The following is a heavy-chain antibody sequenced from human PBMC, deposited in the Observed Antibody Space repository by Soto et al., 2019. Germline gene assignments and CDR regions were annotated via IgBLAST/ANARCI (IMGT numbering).Heavy chain of an antibody. CDR3: ALRSMAVVPEY. V-gene: IGHV1-69*06. D-gene: IGHD3-22*01. CDR2: IIPIFGTT. Sequence: SVKVSCKASGGTFNSYAIDWVRQAPGQGLEWMGGIIPIFGTTNYAQKLQGRVKLTADTSTNQCSLTLSSMTAADTAVYYCALRSMAVVPEYWGQGTLVTVSS. J-gene: IGHJ4*02. CDR1: GGTFNSYA.